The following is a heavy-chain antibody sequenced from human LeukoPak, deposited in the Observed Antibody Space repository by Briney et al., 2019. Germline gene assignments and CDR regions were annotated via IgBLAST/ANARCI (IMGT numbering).Heavy chain of an antibody. D-gene: IGHD5-24*01. CDR3: ARSEMATINPFFDY. J-gene: IGHJ4*02. CDR1: GGSISSHY. V-gene: IGHV4-59*11. CDR2: IYYSGST. Sequence: PSETLSLTCTVSGGSISSHYWSWIRQPPGKGLEWIGYIYYSGSTNYNPSLKSRVTISVDTSKNQFSLKLSSVTAADTAVYYCARSEMATINPFFDYWGQRTLVTVSS.